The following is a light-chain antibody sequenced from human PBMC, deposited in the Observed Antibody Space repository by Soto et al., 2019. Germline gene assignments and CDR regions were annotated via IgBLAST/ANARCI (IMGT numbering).Light chain of an antibody. CDR2: SSN. J-gene: IGLJ3*02. CDR1: HSNIGRNS. V-gene: IGLV1-44*01. Sequence: QSVLTQPPSASGTPGQRVTIPCSGTHSNIGRNSVNWYLQLPGPAPRLLIFSSNQRPLGVPDRFSGSRSGTSASLAITGPRSEDDAYYYCAAWDDSLNGRVFGGGTKLTVL. CDR3: AAWDDSLNGRV.